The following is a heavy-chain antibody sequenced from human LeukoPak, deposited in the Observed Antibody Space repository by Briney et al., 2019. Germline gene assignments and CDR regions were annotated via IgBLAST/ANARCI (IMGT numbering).Heavy chain of an antibody. CDR2: IKSKTDGGTT. V-gene: IGHV3-15*01. CDR1: GFTFSNAW. CDR3: TTEGIPTVTDGRVY. D-gene: IGHD4-17*01. Sequence: GSLRLSCAASGFTFSNAWMSWVRQAPGKGLEWVGRIKSKTDGGTTDYAAPVKGRFTISRDDSKNTLYLQMNSLKTEDTAVYYCTTEGIPTVTDGRVYWGQGTLVTVSS. J-gene: IGHJ4*02.